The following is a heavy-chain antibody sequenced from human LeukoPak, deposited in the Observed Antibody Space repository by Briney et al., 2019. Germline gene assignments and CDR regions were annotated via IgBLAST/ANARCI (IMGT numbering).Heavy chain of an antibody. V-gene: IGHV4-4*07. CDR1: GGSISSYY. Sequence: SETLSLTCTVSGGSISSYYWSWIRQPAGKGLEWIGRIYTSGSTNYNPSLKSRVTMSVDTSKNPFSLKLSSVTAADTAVYYCAGEYYYDSSGYYRWGQGTLVTVSS. CDR2: IYTSGST. J-gene: IGHJ4*02. CDR3: AGEYYYDSSGYYR. D-gene: IGHD3-22*01.